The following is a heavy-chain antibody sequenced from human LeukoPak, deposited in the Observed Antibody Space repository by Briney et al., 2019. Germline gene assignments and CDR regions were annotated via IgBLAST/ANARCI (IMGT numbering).Heavy chain of an antibody. D-gene: IGHD3-22*01. CDR3: VRGNYDNRGYSNAFDI. CDR2: IYYNGNT. Sequence: SQTLSLTCTVSGASISSSYWNWIRQPPGKRLEWIGYIYYNGNTNSNPSLKSRVTISADTSKNQFSPKLSSVTAADTARYYCVRGNYDNRGYSNAFDIWGQGTMVTVSS. V-gene: IGHV4-59*01. CDR1: GASISSSY. J-gene: IGHJ3*02.